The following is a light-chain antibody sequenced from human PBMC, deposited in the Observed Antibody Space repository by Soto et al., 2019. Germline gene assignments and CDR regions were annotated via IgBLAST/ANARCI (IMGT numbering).Light chain of an antibody. V-gene: IGKV3-15*01. J-gene: IGKJ4*01. CDR3: QQYNDWPLT. Sequence: TQAPAPLSVPPGGKGTLSCRACQGLGINLAWYQQKPGQAPRLLIYAASTRATGVPGRFSGSGSGTDFTLTISRLEPEELAVYYCQQYNDWPLTCGGGTKVDI. CDR1: QGLGIN. CDR2: AAS.